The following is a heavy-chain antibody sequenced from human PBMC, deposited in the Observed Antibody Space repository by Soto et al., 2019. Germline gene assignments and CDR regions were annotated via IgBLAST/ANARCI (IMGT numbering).Heavy chain of an antibody. CDR3: ARDIELRDYDFWSGYQGTPFDY. CDR2: INPSGGST. J-gene: IGHJ4*02. V-gene: IGHV1-46*01. Sequence: ASVKVSCKASGYTFTSYYMHWVRQAPGQGLEWMGIINPSGGSTSYAQKFQGRVTMTRDTSTSTVYMELSSLRSEDTAVYYCARDIELRDYDFWSGYQGTPFDYWGQGTLVTVSS. CDR1: GYTFTSYY. D-gene: IGHD3-3*01.